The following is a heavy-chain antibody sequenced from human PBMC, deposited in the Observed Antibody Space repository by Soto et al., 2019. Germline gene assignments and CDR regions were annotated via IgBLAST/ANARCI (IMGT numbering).Heavy chain of an antibody. J-gene: IGHJ4*02. CDR2: TYWDDDK. Sequence: QITLKESGPTLVKPTQTLTLTCTFSGFSLSTSGVGVGWIRQPPGKALEWLALTYWDDDKRYSPSLKSRLTITKDTSKNQVVLTMTNMDPVDTATYYCAHGFTGGYCSGGSCSSYFDYWCQGPLVTVSS. V-gene: IGHV2-5*02. CDR3: AHGFTGGYCSGGSCSSYFDY. D-gene: IGHD2-15*01. CDR1: GFSLSTSGVG.